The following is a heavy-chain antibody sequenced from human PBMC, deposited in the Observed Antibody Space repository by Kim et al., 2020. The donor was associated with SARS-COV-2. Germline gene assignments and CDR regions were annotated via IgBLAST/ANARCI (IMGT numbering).Heavy chain of an antibody. Sequence: SETLSLTCGVSGDSITSSNWWTWVRQPPGKGLEWIGEIYHSGSTNYNPPLKSRVTISVDKSKNKFSLKLTSVTAADTAVYFCARCPCESSSFSFDAWGLG. J-gene: IGHJ5*02. D-gene: IGHD6-6*01. V-gene: IGHV4-4*02. CDR3: ARCPCESSSFSFDA. CDR2: IYHSGST. CDR1: GDSITSSNW.